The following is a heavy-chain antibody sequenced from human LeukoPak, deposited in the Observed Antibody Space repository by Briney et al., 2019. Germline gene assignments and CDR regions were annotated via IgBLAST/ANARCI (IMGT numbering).Heavy chain of an antibody. CDR3: ARRLLGYCSGGSCYSGYFQH. V-gene: IGHV4-34*01. D-gene: IGHD2-15*01. CDR2: INHSGST. J-gene: IGHJ1*01. CDR1: GGSFSGYY. Sequence: SETLPLTCAVYGGSFSGYYWSWIRQPPGKGLEWIGEINHSGSTNSNPSLKSRVTISVDTSKNQFSLKLSSVTAADTAVYYCARRLLGYCSGGSCYSGYFQHWGQGTLVTVSS.